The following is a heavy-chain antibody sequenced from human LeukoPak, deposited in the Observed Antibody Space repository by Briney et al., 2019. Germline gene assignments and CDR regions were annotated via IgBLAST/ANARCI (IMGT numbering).Heavy chain of an antibody. Sequence: PGRSLRLSCAASGFTFSSYAMHWVRQAPGKGLEWVAVISYDGSNKYYADSVKGRFTISRDNSKNTLYLQMNSLRADDTAVYYCARGNTYGGNFDYWGQGTLVTVSS. J-gene: IGHJ4*02. CDR3: ARGNTYGGNFDY. V-gene: IGHV3-30-3*01. D-gene: IGHD4-23*01. CDR1: GFTFSSYA. CDR2: ISYDGSNK.